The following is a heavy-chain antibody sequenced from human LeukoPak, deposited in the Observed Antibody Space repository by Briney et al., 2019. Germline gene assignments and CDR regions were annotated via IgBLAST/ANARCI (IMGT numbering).Heavy chain of an antibody. D-gene: IGHD1-14*01. CDR3: ARKPGPRTTRFDY. J-gene: IGHJ4*02. CDR2: INHSGST. CDR1: GGSFSGYY. Sequence: SETLSLTCAVYGGSFSGYYWSWIRQPPGKGLEWIGEINHSGSTNYNPSLQSRVTISVDTSKNQFSLKLSSVTAADTAVYYCARKPGPRTTRFDYWGQGTLVTVSS. V-gene: IGHV4-34*01.